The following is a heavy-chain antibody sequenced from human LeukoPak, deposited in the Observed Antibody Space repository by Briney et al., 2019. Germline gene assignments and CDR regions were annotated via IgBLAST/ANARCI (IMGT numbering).Heavy chain of an antibody. D-gene: IGHD3-22*01. CDR3: AADSYYYDSSGYLGGY. CDR2: INSDGSST. J-gene: IGHJ4*02. V-gene: IGHV3-74*01. Sequence: GGSLRLSCAASGFTFSTYWMHWVRQAPGKGLVWVSRINSDGSSTSYADSVKGRFTISRDNAKNTLYLQMNSLRAEDTAVYYCAADSYYYDSSGYLGGYWGQGTLVTVSS. CDR1: GFTFSTYW.